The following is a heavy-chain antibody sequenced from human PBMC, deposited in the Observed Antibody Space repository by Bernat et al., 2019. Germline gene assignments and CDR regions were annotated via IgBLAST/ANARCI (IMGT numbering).Heavy chain of an antibody. V-gene: IGHV3-30*18. Sequence: QVQLVESGGGVVQPGRSLRLSCAASGFTFSSYGMHWVRQAPGKGLEWVAVISYDGSNKYYADSVKGRFTISRDNSKNTLYLKRNSLRAEDTAVYYCAKDFREYSRGPGYFDLWGRGTLVTVSS. CDR2: ISYDGSNK. CDR3: AKDFREYSRGPGYFDL. J-gene: IGHJ2*01. CDR1: GFTFSSYG. D-gene: IGHD6-6*01.